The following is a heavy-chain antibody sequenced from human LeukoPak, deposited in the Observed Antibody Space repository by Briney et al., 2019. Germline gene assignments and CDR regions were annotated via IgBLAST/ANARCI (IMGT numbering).Heavy chain of an antibody. J-gene: IGHJ4*02. D-gene: IGHD6-13*01. CDR1: GYSISSGYY. V-gene: IGHV4-38-2*01. CDR2: IYHSGST. CDR3: ARWGAAGTDY. Sequence: PSETLSPTCAVSGYSISSGYYWGWIRQPPGKGLEWIGSIYHSGSTYYNPSLKSRVTISVDTSNNQFSLKLSSVTAADTAVYYCARWGAAGTDYWGQGTLVTVSS.